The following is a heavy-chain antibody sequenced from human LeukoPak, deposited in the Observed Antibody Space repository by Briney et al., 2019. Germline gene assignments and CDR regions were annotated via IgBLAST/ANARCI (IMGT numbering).Heavy chain of an antibody. J-gene: IGHJ4*02. CDR1: GFPFSNYA. Sequence: GGSLRLSCVASGFPFSNYAMSWVRQAPGKGLECVSVISGDGGTTYYADFVKGRFTISRDNSKNTFYLQMNSLRAEDTAVYYCARDSNAVVPASFDYWGQGTLVTVSS. CDR2: ISGDGGTT. V-gene: IGHV3-23*01. D-gene: IGHD2-2*01. CDR3: ARDSNAVVPASFDY.